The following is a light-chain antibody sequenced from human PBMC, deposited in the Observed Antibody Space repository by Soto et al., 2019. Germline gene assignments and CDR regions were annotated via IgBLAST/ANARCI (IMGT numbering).Light chain of an antibody. CDR3: QQYGSSPT. V-gene: IGKV3-20*01. Sequence: EIVLTQSPGTLSLSPGERATLSCRANQSVSSSYLAWYQQKPGQAPRLLIYGASRRAAGFPDRFSGSGSGTDFTLTVSRLEPEDFAVYYCQQYGSSPTFGQGTKVEFK. CDR1: QSVSSSY. J-gene: IGKJ1*01. CDR2: GAS.